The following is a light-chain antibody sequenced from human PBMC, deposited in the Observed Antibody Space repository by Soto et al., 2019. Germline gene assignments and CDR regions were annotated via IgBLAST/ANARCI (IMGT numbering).Light chain of an antibody. J-gene: IGKJ4*01. V-gene: IGKV3-20*01. CDR2: GAS. CDR1: QSVSSNY. Sequence: PGERATLSCRASQSVSSNYLAWYQLKPGQAPRLLIYGASSRATGISDRFSGSGSGTDFTLTISRLEPEDFAVYYCQQYVSSPALTFGGGTKVEIK. CDR3: QQYVSSPALT.